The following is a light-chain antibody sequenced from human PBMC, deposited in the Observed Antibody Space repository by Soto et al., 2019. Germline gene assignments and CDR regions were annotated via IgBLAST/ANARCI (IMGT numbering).Light chain of an antibody. CDR1: QDISRY. CDR3: QQLNTYPLFT. V-gene: IGKV1-9*01. CDR2: AAS. Sequence: DIQLTQSPSFLSASVGDRVTITCRASQDISRYLAWYQQKSGKAPKLLIYAASTLQKGVPSRFSGSGSGTAFTLTISSLQPDDFSTYYCQQLNTYPLFTFGPGTEVDI. J-gene: IGKJ3*01.